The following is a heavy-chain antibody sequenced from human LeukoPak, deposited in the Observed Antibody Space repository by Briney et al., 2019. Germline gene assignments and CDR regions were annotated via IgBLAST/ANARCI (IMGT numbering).Heavy chain of an antibody. J-gene: IGHJ4*02. D-gene: IGHD3-10*01. CDR3: ARGWGE. CDR2: ISSSGSSE. Sequence: PGGSLRLSCAASGFTFSSYEMNWVRQGPGKELEWVSYISSSGSSEYYADSVKGRFTISRDNTKKSLYLQMNSLRVEDTAVYYCARGWGEGGQGTLVTVSA. V-gene: IGHV3-48*03. CDR1: GFTFSSYE.